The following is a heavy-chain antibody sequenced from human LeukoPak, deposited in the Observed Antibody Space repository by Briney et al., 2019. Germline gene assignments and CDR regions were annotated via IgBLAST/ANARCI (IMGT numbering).Heavy chain of an antibody. CDR1: GFTFSTYA. CDR3: AKGVNYFVLEY. J-gene: IGHJ4*02. Sequence: GGSLRLSCAASGFTFSTYAMSWVRQAPGKGLEWVSALSPSGGITYYEDSVKGRFTIFRDNSKNTLYLQMNSLSAEDTGVYYCAKGVNYFVLEYWGQGTLVTISS. V-gene: IGHV3-23*01. CDR2: LSPSGGIT. D-gene: IGHD3-10*02.